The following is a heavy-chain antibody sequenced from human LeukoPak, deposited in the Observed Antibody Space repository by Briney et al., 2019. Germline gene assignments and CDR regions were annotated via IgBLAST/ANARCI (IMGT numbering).Heavy chain of an antibody. D-gene: IGHD6-6*01. CDR2: ITGGGDIT. V-gene: IGHV3-23*01. CDR1: GFTFSSYS. J-gene: IGHJ2*01. CDR3: ARDRRPWYFDL. Sequence: GGSLRLSCAASGFTFSSYSMSWVRQAPGKGLEWVSTITGGGDITKYADSVKGRFTISRDDPKNTLYLQMNSLRADDTAVYYCARDRRPWYFDLWGRGTLVTVSS.